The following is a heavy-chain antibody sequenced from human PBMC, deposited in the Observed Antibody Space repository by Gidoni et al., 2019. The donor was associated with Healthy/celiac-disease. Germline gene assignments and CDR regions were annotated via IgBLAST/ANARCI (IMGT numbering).Heavy chain of an antibody. V-gene: IGHV3-73*02. CDR3: TRHFGGIFEDY. CDR2: IRSKANSYAT. Sequence: EVQLVASGGGLVQPGGSLKLSCAASGFTFSGSDMHWVRQAAGKGLEWVGHIRSKANSYATAYVASVKGRFTISRDDSKNTAYLQMNSLKTEDTAVYYCTRHFGGIFEDYWGQGTLVTVSS. J-gene: IGHJ4*02. CDR1: GFTFSGSD. D-gene: IGHD3-3*01.